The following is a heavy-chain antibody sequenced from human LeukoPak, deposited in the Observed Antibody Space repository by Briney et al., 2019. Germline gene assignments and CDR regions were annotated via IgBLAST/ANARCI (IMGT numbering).Heavy chain of an antibody. Sequence: SQTLSLTCTVSGGSISSGDYYWSWIRQPPGKGLEWIGYIYYSGSTYYNPTLKSRVTISVDTSKNQFSLKLSSVTAADTAVYYCAREPLGTVKGAFDYWGQGTLVTVSS. CDR1: GGSISSGDYY. D-gene: IGHD4-17*01. CDR3: AREPLGTVKGAFDY. V-gene: IGHV4-30-4*08. J-gene: IGHJ4*02. CDR2: IYYSGST.